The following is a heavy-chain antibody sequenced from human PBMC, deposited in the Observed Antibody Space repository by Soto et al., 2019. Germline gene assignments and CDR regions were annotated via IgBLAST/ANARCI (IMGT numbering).Heavy chain of an antibody. V-gene: IGHV3-23*01. J-gene: IGHJ6*02. CDR1: GFTFSSYA. D-gene: IGHD4-4*01. CDR3: ARLNSNYAGYFYGMDV. Sequence: PVGFLSFSCAASGFTFSSYAMNWVSQAPGKGLGGVSAITGSGGSTYYADSVKGRGTISRDNSRNTLYLQMTSLRAEDTAVYYCARLNSNYAGYFYGMDVWGQGTTVTVSS. CDR2: ITGSGGST.